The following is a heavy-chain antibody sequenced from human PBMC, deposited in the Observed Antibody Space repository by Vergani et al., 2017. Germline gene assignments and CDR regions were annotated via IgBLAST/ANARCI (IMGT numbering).Heavy chain of an antibody. Sequence: EVQLVESGGGLVKPGGSLRLSCAASGFTFSNAWMSWVRQAPGKGLEWVGRIKSKTDGGTTDYAAPVKGRFTISRDDSKNTLYLQMNSLKTEDTAVYYCAREGTTGTTWYGWFDPWGQGTLVTVSS. CDR2: IKSKTDGGTT. J-gene: IGHJ5*02. CDR1: GFTFSNAW. CDR3: AREGTTGTTWYGWFDP. D-gene: IGHD1-1*01. V-gene: IGHV3-15*01.